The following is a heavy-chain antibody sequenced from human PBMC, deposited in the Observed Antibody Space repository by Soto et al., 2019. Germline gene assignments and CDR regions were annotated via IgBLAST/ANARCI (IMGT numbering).Heavy chain of an antibody. CDR2: IIPIFGTT. V-gene: IGHV1-69*15. D-gene: IGHD4-17*01. J-gene: IGHJ2*01. CDR3: AGGEATTTVAWYFDF. CDR1: GGTFSSLA. Sequence: QVQLVQSGAEVKKPESSVKVSCKASGGTFSSLAISWVRQAPGQGLEWMGTIIPIFGTTNYAQKFQARVTITADESTSTAYREVSSLRSDDTAVYYCAGGEATTTVAWYFDFWGRGTLVTVSS.